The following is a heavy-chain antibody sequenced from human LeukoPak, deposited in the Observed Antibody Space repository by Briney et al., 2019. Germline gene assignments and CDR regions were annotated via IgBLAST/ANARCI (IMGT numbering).Heavy chain of an antibody. CDR2: IWSDGTNQ. Sequence: PGKSLTLSCVASQFRFPFSHYGMHWVRQAPGRGLEWVAVIWSDGTNQYYADSVKGRFTISRDDSKNTLYLEMKSLRVEDTAVYYCAKGGAVGDYGNHYYYLDVLGKGTTVIVSS. CDR1: RFPFSHYG. D-gene: IGHD4-11*01. V-gene: IGHV3-33*06. J-gene: IGHJ6*03. CDR3: AKGGAVGDYGNHYYYLDV.